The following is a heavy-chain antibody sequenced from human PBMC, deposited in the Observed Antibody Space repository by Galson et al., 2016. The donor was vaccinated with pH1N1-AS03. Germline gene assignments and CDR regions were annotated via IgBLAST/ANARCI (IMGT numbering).Heavy chain of an antibody. CDR2: INVGNGNT. D-gene: IGHD3-10*01. CDR3: ARDPYYGSGTYSDSVLSWFDP. V-gene: IGHV1-3*01. CDR1: GYTFTKYA. Sequence: SVKVSCKASGYTFTKYAIHWVRQAPGQRPEWMGWINVGNGNTKYSQKFQGRVTITRDSSANTAYMELSSLRSEDTAVFYCARDPYYGSGTYSDSVLSWFDPWGQGTLVTVSS. J-gene: IGHJ5*02.